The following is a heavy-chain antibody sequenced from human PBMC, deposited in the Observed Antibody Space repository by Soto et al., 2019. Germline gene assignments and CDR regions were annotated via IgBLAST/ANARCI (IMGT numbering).Heavy chain of an antibody. CDR1: GFTFSSYW. CDR2: VNGDGSST. CDR3: ARGGPYSSSEVDY. Sequence: EVQLVESGGGLVQPGGSLRLSCAASGFTFSSYWMHWVRQAPGKGLVWVSRVNGDGSSTSYADSVKGRFTISRDNGKNTLYLQMNSLRVEDTAVYYCARGGPYSSSEVDYWGQGTLVTVSS. J-gene: IGHJ4*02. D-gene: IGHD6-6*01. V-gene: IGHV3-74*01.